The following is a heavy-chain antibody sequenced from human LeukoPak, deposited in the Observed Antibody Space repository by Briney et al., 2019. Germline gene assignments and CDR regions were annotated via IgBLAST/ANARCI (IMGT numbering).Heavy chain of an antibody. CDR1: GGSISSSSYY. Sequence: KTSETLSLTCTVSGGSISSSSYYWSWIRQPPGKGLEWIGYIYYSGSTNYNPSLKSRVTISVDTSKNQFSLKLSSVTAADTAVYYCARLMTTVTTYAFDIWGQGTMVTVSS. D-gene: IGHD4-17*01. CDR2: IYYSGST. CDR3: ARLMTTVTTYAFDI. J-gene: IGHJ3*02. V-gene: IGHV4-61*05.